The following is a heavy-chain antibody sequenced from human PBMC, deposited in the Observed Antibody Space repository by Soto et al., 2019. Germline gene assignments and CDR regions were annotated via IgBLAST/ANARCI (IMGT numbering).Heavy chain of an antibody. CDR2: IYPGNSDT. CDR3: ARLKYYDLLTGYYYDYYGMDV. V-gene: IGHV5-51*01. D-gene: IGHD3-9*01. CDR1: GDGFSIHW. J-gene: IGHJ6*02. Sequence: PGQPLNISCKDSGDGFSIHWVAWLRQMPGKVLEWVGIIYPGNSDTMYSPYYQAQDTISADTDLSTTYLQWDTLKPSDTATYYCARLKYYDLLTGYYYDYYGMDVWAQGTTVSISS.